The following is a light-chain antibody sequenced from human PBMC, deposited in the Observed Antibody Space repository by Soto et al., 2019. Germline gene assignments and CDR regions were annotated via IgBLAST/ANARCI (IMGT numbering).Light chain of an antibody. J-gene: IGKJ4*01. CDR2: GAS. V-gene: IGKV3-15*01. Sequence: EIVMTQSPATLSVSPGERATLSCRASQSVSSNLAWYQQKPGQAPRLLIYGASTRATGIPARFSGSGSGTEFTLTISSLQSEDCAVYYCQQYNSWPPLTFGGGTKVEIK. CDR1: QSVSSN. CDR3: QQYNSWPPLT.